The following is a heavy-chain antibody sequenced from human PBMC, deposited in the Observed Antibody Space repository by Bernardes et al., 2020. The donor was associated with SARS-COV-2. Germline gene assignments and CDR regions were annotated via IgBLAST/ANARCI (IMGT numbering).Heavy chain of an antibody. CDR1: GGSISSYY. V-gene: IGHV4-59*12. Sequence: SEPLSLTCTVSGGSISSYYWSWIRQPPGKGLEWIGYIYYSGSTNYNPSLKSRVTMSVDTSKNQFSLKLSSVTAADTAVYYCASKKLRLGELSHNDPEYFQHWGQGTLVTVSS. CDR3: ASKKLRLGELSHNDPEYFQH. CDR2: IYYSGST. D-gene: IGHD3-16*02. J-gene: IGHJ1*01.